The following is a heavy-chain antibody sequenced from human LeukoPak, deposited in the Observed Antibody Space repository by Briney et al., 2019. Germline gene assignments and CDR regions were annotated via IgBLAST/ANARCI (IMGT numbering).Heavy chain of an antibody. CDR1: GFTFSLSW. D-gene: IGHD3-10*01. Sequence: GGSLRLSCAASGFTFSLSWMHWVRQAPGKGLEWVSSINYDARSRTYADSVKGRLTISRDNAENTLFLQMNSLRVEDSAIYSCFRGAGPGSPFDWGQGILVTVSS. J-gene: IGHJ1*01. V-gene: IGHV3-74*01. CDR2: INYDARSR. CDR3: FRGAGPGSPFD.